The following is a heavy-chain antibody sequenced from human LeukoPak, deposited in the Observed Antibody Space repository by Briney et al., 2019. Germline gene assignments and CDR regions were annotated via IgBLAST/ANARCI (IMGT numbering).Heavy chain of an antibody. CDR2: IYYSGST. CDR1: GGSISSYY. Sequence: SQTLSLTCTVSGGSISSYYWSWIRQPPGKGLEWIGYIYYSGSTNYNPSLKSRVTISVDTSKNQFSLKLSSVTAADTAVYYCARQQRSSGWYLSPRYYYYGMDVWGKGTTVTVSS. J-gene: IGHJ6*04. V-gene: IGHV4-59*01. CDR3: ARQQRSSGWYLSPRYYYYGMDV. D-gene: IGHD6-19*01.